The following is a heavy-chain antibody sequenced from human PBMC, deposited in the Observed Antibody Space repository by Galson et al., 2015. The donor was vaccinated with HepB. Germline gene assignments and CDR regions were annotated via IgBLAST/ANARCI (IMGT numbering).Heavy chain of an antibody. V-gene: IGHV3-9*01. CDR2: ISWNSGSI. J-gene: IGHJ4*02. Sequence: SLRLSCAASGFTFDDYAMHWVRQAPGKGLEWVSGISWNSGSIGYVDSVKGRFTISRDNAKNSLSLQMNSLRAEDTAVYYCARDPEDDGGITFDSWGQGTLVTVSS. D-gene: IGHD3-10*01. CDR3: ARDPEDDGGITFDS. CDR1: GFTFDDYA.